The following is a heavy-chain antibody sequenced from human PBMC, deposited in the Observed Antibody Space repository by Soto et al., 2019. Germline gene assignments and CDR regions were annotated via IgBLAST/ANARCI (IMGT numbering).Heavy chain of an antibody. Sequence: GASVKVSCKASGYISTSYGISWVRQAPGQGLEWMGWISAYNGNINYAQKLQGRVTMTTDTSTSTAYMELRSLRSGDTAVYYCARVGGSYYFDYWSQGTLVTVSS. CDR3: ARVGGSYYFDY. J-gene: IGHJ4*02. V-gene: IGHV1-18*04. CDR1: GYISTSYG. D-gene: IGHD1-26*01. CDR2: ISAYNGNI.